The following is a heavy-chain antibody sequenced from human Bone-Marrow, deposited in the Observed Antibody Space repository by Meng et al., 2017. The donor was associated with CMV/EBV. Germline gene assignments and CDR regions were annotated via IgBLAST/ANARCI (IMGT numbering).Heavy chain of an antibody. Sequence: SETLSLTCAIYSGSFSGYYWSWIRQPPGKGLEWIGEINRSGNTNYNPSLKSRVTISVDTSKNQFSLKLSSVTAADTAVYYCARRPAAVAGTSPFDYWGQGTLVTVPQ. CDR1: SGSFSGYY. CDR3: ARRPAAVAGTSPFDY. V-gene: IGHV4-34*01. D-gene: IGHD6-19*01. J-gene: IGHJ4*02. CDR2: INRSGNT.